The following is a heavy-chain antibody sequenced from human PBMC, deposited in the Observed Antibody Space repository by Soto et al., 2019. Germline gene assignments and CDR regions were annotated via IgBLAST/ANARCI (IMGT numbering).Heavy chain of an antibody. V-gene: IGHV3-20*04. J-gene: IGHJ6*02. CDR2: INWNGGST. CDR1: GFTFDDYG. D-gene: IGHD4-17*01. CDR3: AREGQYGDPLHYYGMDV. Sequence: EVQLVESGGGVVRPGGSLRLSCAASGFTFDDYGMSWVRQAPGKGLEWVSGINWNGGSTGYADSVKGRFTISRDNAKNSLYLQMNSLRAEDTALYYCAREGQYGDPLHYYGMDVWGQGTTVTVSS.